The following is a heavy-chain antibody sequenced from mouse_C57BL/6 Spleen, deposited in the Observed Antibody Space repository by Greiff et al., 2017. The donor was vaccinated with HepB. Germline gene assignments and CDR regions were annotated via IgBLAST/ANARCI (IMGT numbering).Heavy chain of an antibody. CDR2: IDPETGGT. Sequence: VQLQQSGAELVRPGASVTLSCKASGYTFTDYEMHWVKQTPVHGLEWIGAIDPETGGTAYNQKFKGKAILTADKSSSTAYMELRSLTSEDSAVYYCTIYYYGTSYGNYWGQGTTLTVSS. CDR3: TIYYYGTSYGNY. J-gene: IGHJ2*01. CDR1: GYTFTDYE. D-gene: IGHD1-1*01. V-gene: IGHV1-15*01.